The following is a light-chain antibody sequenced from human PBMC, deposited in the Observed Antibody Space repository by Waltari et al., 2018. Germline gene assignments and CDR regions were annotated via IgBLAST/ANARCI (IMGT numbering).Light chain of an antibody. CDR2: AAS. Sequence: DIVLTQSPGTLSLSPGERATLSCRASQSVSRALAWYQQKPGQAPRRLIYAASTRATGVPDRFSGSGSGIDFSLTISRLDPEDFAVYYCQHYVNLPVTFGQGTKVEI. J-gene: IGKJ1*01. CDR3: QHYVNLPVT. V-gene: IGKV3-20*01. CDR1: QSVSRA.